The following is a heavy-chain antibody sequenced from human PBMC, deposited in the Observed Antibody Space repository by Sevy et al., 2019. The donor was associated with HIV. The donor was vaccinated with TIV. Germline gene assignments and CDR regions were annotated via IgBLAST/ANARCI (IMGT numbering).Heavy chain of an antibody. CDR1: GGSITSLY. D-gene: IGHD1-26*01. V-gene: IGHV4-59*08. CDR3: AGENAWGRGYS. CDR2: IYYNGHI. J-gene: IGHJ4*02. Sequence: SETLSLTCTVSGGSITSLYWNWIRQPPGKGLEWIANIYYNGHINYNPAPKRRVTLSLDTSKNQFPLRRSSVTAADTAMYYCAGENAWGRGYSWGQGTLVTVSS.